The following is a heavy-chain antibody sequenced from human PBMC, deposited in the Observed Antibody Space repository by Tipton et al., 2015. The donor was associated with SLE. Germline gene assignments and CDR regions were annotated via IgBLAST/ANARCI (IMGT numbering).Heavy chain of an antibody. CDR3: ARGMLTWRGAIVGVDV. V-gene: IGHV4-59*08. CDR2: ISYTGST. J-gene: IGHJ6*02. D-gene: IGHD2-8*01. Sequence: TLSLTCTVSGDSISNSFWSWIRQLPGGKLEWMGFISYTGSTYYSPSLKSRVTISIDTPKNQFSLNLRSVTVADTAVYYCARGMLTWRGAIVGVDVWGQGTTVNVSS. CDR1: GDSISNSF.